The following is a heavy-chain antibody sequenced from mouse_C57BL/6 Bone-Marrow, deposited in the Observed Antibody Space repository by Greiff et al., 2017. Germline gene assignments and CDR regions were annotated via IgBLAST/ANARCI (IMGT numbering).Heavy chain of an antibody. CDR1: GYTFTNYW. CDR2: MHPNGGSP. V-gene: IGHV1-64*01. Sequence: VQLQQPGAELGKPGASVKLSCKASGYTFTNYWMHWVKQRPGQGLEWIGMMHPNGGSPDYNEKFKSEATLSVDKSSRTAYMELSSLTSEDSAVYYCARSYDYDDYTMDYWGQGTSVTVSS. D-gene: IGHD2-4*01. CDR3: ARSYDYDDYTMDY. J-gene: IGHJ4*01.